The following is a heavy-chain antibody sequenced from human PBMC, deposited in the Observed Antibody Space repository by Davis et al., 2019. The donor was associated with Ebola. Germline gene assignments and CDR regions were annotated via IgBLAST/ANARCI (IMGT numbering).Heavy chain of an antibody. J-gene: IGHJ6*02. V-gene: IGHV4-34*01. Sequence: MPSETLSLTCGVNGGSFSAHYWSWIRQPPGKGLEWIGEVNQSGSTHYNPSLESRVTISIEMSKNQISLNLRSMTAADTAVYYCARESFSSGSYYTGYYYYGMDVWGQGTTVTVSS. CDR2: VNQSGST. CDR3: ARESFSSGSYYTGYYYYGMDV. D-gene: IGHD3-10*01. CDR1: GGSFSAHY.